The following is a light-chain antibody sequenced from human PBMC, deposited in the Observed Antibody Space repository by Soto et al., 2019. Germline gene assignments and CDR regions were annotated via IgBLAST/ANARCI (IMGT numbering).Light chain of an antibody. CDR1: SSDVGGYNY. J-gene: IGLJ3*02. V-gene: IGLV2-14*01. CDR2: EVS. CDR3: SSYTTSSTLV. Sequence: QSALTQPASVSGSPGQSITISCTGTSSDVGGYNYVSWYQQHPGKAPKFMIYEVSNRPSGVSNRFSGSKSGNTASLTISGLQAEDEADYYCSSYTTSSTLVFGGGTKLTAL.